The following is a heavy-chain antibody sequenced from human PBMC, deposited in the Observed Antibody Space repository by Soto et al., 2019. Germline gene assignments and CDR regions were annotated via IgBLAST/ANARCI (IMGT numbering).Heavy chain of an antibody. CDR2: ISWNSGSI. Sequence: EVQLVESGGGLVQPGRSLRLSCAASGFTFDDYVMHWVRQAPGKGLEWVSGISWNSGSIGYADSVKGRFTISRDNAKNSLYLQMNSLRAEDTALYYCAKEAMVATMNDYYFDYWGQGTLVTVSS. V-gene: IGHV3-9*01. D-gene: IGHD5-12*01. J-gene: IGHJ4*02. CDR1: GFTFDDYV. CDR3: AKEAMVATMNDYYFDY.